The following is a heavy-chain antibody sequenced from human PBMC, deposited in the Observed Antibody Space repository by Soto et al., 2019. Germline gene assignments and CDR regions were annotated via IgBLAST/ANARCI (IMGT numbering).Heavy chain of an antibody. D-gene: IGHD3-10*01. J-gene: IGHJ4*02. CDR2: IYYSGST. Sequence: QVQLQESGPGLVKPSETLSLTCTVSGGSISSYYWSWIWQPPGKGLEWIGYIYYSGSTNYNPSLKSRLTISLDPSKNQFSLTLTSVPAADTAVYYSASSRGGYFDNWGQGTLVTVSS. CDR3: ASSRGGYFDN. V-gene: IGHV4-59*08. CDR1: GGSISSYY.